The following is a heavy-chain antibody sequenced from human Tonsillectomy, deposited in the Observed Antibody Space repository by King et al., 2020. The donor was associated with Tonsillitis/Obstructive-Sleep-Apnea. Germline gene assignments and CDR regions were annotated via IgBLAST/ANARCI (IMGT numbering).Heavy chain of an antibody. CDR3: ARNGANSGPTVLDS. J-gene: IGHJ4*02. CDR2: IYYSGSA. Sequence: LQLQESGPGLVKPSETLSLTCTVSGGSISSSSYYWGWIRQPPGKGLEWVGSIYYSGSAYYTPSLQSRVTMSVDTSKNQFSLKLSSVTATDTAVYYCARNGANSGPTVLDSWGQGTLVTVSS. CDR1: GGSISSSSYY. D-gene: IGHD4-23*01. V-gene: IGHV4-39*01.